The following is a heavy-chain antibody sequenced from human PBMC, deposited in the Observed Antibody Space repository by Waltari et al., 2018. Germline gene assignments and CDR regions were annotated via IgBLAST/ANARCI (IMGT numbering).Heavy chain of an antibody. D-gene: IGHD6-19*01. J-gene: IGHJ3*02. Sequence: QVQLQQSGPGQVTPSETLSLTCAVSGCSSRRVSYCGWIRQTLGKGLEWIGSVSHSGSTYYNPSLKSRVTISIHMSKHQFSLELRSVTAADTAVYFCASDLGGTAVATDAFDIWGQGTMVIVSS. V-gene: IGHV4-38-2*01. CDR3: ASDLGGTAVATDAFDI. CDR1: GCSSRRVSY. CDR2: VSHSGST.